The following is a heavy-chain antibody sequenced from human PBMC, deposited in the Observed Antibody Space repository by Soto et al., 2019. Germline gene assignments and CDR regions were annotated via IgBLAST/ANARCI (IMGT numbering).Heavy chain of an antibody. CDR3: ARGTGYPVYYYYGMDV. CDR1: GGTFSSYA. CDR2: IIPIFGTA. V-gene: IGHV1-69*13. D-gene: IGHD3-9*01. J-gene: IGHJ6*02. Sequence: SVKVSCKASGGTFSSYAISWVRQVPGQGLEWMGGIIPIFGTANYAQKFQGRVTITADESTSTAYMELSSLRSEDTAVYYCARGTGYPVYYYYGMDVWGQGTTVTVSS.